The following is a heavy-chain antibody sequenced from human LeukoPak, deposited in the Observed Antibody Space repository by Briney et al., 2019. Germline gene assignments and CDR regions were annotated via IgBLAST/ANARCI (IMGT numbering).Heavy chain of an antibody. CDR1: GFTFANFA. J-gene: IGHJ4*02. CDR3: AKKQTTTVTTLDY. Sequence: PGGSLRLSCAASGFTFANFAMSWVRQAPGKGLEWVSDISDRGGIKNYADSVKGRFTISRDNSNNTLYLKMNSLRAEDTAVYFCAKKQTTTVTTLDYWGQGTLVTVSS. D-gene: IGHD4-17*01. V-gene: IGHV3-23*01. CDR2: ISDRGGIK.